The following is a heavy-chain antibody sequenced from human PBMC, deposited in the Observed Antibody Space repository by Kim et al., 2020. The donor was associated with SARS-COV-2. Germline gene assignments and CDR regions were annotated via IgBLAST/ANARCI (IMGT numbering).Heavy chain of an antibody. V-gene: IGHV3-30*01. Sequence: GRFTSSRDNTKNTLYLQMNSLRAEDTAVYYCARGDYYYGSGSYPHNWFDPWGQGTLVTVSS. J-gene: IGHJ5*02. CDR3: ARGDYYYGSGSYPHNWFDP. D-gene: IGHD3-10*01.